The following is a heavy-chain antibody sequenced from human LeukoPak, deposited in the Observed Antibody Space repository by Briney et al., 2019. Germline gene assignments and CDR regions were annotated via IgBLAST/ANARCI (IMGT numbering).Heavy chain of an antibody. J-gene: IGHJ4*02. CDR3: ARDWDDYVWGSYRPTVNYYFDY. D-gene: IGHD3-16*02. CDR2: IYHSGST. CDR1: GGSISSSNW. V-gene: IGHV4-4*02. Sequence: SETLSLTCAVSGGSISSSNWWSWVRQPPGKGLEWIGEIYHSGSTNYNPSLKSRVTISVDTSKNQFSLRLSSVTASDTAVYYCARDWDDYVWGSYRPTVNYYFDYWGQGTLVTVSS.